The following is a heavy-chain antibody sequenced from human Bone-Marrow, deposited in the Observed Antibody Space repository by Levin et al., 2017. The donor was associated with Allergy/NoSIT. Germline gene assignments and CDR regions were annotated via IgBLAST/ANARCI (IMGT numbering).Heavy chain of an antibody. J-gene: IGHJ3*01. CDR2: LSIAGTTI. V-gene: IGHV3-48*04. CDR3: ARDREDWNGPGAFDV. Sequence: GGSLRLSCAVSGFTFRSHSMNWVRQAPGKGLEWIAHLSIAGTTIYYADSVKGRFTISRDNTKNSLYLQMNSLRGEDTAVYYCARDREDWNGPGAFDVWGQGTMVTVSS. D-gene: IGHD1-1*01. CDR1: GFTFRSHS.